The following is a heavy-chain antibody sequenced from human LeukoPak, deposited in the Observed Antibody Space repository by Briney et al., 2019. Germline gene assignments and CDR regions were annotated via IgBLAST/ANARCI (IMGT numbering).Heavy chain of an antibody. V-gene: IGHV4-39*01. D-gene: IGHD4-11*01. CDR3: ARAPTGIYYYYYMDV. CDR2: IYYSGST. Sequence: PSETLSLTCTVSGGSISSSSYYWGWIRQPPGKGLEWIGSIYYSGSTYYNPSLKSRVTISVDTSKNQFSLKLSSVTAADTAVYYCARAPTGIYYYYYMDVWGKGTTVTVSS. J-gene: IGHJ6*03. CDR1: GGSISSSSYY.